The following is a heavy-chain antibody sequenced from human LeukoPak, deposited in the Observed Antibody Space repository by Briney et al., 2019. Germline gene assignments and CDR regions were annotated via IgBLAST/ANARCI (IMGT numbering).Heavy chain of an antibody. D-gene: IGHD6-13*01. CDR3: ARDMAAAGTFDY. V-gene: IGHV3-30*02. CDR1: GFTFSSYG. Sequence: GGSLRLSCAASGFTFSSYGMHWVRQAPGKGLEWVAFIRYDGSNKYYADSVKGRFTISRDNSKNTLYLQMNSLRAEDTAVYYCARDMAAAGTFDYWGQGTLVTVSS. CDR2: IRYDGSNK. J-gene: IGHJ4*02.